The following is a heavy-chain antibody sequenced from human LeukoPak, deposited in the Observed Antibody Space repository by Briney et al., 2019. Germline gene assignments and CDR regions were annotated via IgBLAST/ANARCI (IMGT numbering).Heavy chain of an antibody. CDR1: GYTFTGYY. J-gene: IGHJ4*02. D-gene: IGHD5-24*01. V-gene: IGHV1-18*04. CDR2: ISAFSGST. CDR3: VRDRDGYNGGDY. Sequence: GASVKVSCKASGYTFTGYYMHWVRQAPGQGLEWMGWISAFSGSTNYAQNLQGRVTLTTDTSTSTAYMELRSLRSDDTAVYYCVRDRDGYNGGDYWGQGTLVTVSS.